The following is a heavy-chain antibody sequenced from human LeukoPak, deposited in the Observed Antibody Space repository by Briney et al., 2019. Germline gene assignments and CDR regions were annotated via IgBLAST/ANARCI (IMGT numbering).Heavy chain of an antibody. Sequence: SETLSLTCTVSGGSISGYYWSWIRQPPGKGLEWIGYIYTSGSTNYNPSLKSRVTILVDTSKNQFSLRLSSVTAADTAMYFCARAYSRSYSHFDDWGQGTLVTVSS. CDR3: ARAYSRSYSHFDD. D-gene: IGHD1-26*01. CDR2: IYTSGST. CDR1: GGSISGYY. V-gene: IGHV4-4*09. J-gene: IGHJ4*02.